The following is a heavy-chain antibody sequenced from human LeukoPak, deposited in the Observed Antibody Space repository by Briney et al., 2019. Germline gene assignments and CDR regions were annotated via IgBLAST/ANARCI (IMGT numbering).Heavy chain of an antibody. V-gene: IGHV1-18*01. CDR1: GYTLTSYG. D-gene: IGHD2-15*01. CDR3: ARGQDIVGVLSGARDAFDI. CDR2: MNADNGNT. J-gene: IGHJ3*02. Sequence: ASVKVSCKASGYTLTSYGISWVRQAPGQGLAWMGWMNADNGNTNYAQKLQGRVTMTTDTSTSKAYMELRSLRSDDAALYYCARGQDIVGVLSGARDAFDIWGQGTMVSVSS.